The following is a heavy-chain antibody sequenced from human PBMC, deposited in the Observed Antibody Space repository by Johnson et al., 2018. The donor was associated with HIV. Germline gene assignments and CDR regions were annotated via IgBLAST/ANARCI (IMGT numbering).Heavy chain of an antibody. D-gene: IGHD3-22*01. Sequence: QVQLVESGGGLVKPGRSLRLSCAASGFTFSDYYMSWIRQAPGKGLEWVSSISSSGSTIYYAEPVKGRFTISRDHSKNMLHLQMNSLRAEDTAVYYCAKEYLGRWAHDYYDSSGSDDAFDIWGQGTMVTVSS. CDR2: ISSSGSTI. J-gene: IGHJ3*02. V-gene: IGHV3-11*04. CDR1: GFTFSDYY. CDR3: AKEYLGRWAHDYYDSSGSDDAFDI.